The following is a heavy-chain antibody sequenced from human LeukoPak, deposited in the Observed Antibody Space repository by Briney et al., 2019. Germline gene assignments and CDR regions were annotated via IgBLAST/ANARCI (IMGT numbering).Heavy chain of an antibody. CDR3: ARHLGSYSEYTWFDP. Sequence: ASVKVSCKGSGYTFTSYGISWVRQAPGQGLEWRGWISAYNCNTNYAQKLQGKVTMTTHTSTSTAYMELRSLRSDDTAVYYCARHLGSYSEYTWFDPWGQGTLVTVSS. V-gene: IGHV1-18*01. CDR2: ISAYNCNT. J-gene: IGHJ5*02. D-gene: IGHD4-11*01. CDR1: GYTFTSYG.